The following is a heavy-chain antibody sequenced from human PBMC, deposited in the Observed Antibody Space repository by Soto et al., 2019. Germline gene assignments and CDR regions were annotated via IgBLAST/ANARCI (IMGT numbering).Heavy chain of an antibody. CDR3: SIANNWTAGADF. CDR2: INPSGGST. J-gene: IGHJ4*02. CDR1: GYTFTSYY. V-gene: IGHV1-46*03. Sequence: GASVKVSCKASGYTFTSYYMHWVRQAPGQGLEWMGIINPSGGSTSYAQKFQGRVTMTRDTSTSTVYMELSSLRSEDTAVYYFSIANNWTAGADFWCQGILVTVSS. D-gene: IGHD1-1*01.